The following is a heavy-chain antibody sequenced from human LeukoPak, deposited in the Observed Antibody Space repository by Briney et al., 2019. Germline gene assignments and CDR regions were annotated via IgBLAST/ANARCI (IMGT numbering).Heavy chain of an antibody. CDR1: GFTFSSYW. CDR3: ARVSGMWVPAASQSAFDP. V-gene: IGHV3-7*04. J-gene: IGHJ5*02. D-gene: IGHD2-2*01. Sequence: PGGSLRLSRAASGFTFSSYWMSWVRQAPGKGLEWVANIKQDGSEKYYVDSVKGRFTISRDNAKNSLYLQMNSLRAENTAVYYCARVSGMWVPAASQSAFDPWGQGTLVTVSS. CDR2: IKQDGSEK.